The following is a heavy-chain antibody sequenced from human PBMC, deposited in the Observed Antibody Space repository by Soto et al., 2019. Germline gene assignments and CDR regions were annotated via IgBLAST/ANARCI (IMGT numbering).Heavy chain of an antibody. Sequence: GTSVKVSCKATGFSFTFYGIAWVRQSREQGLDWMGWFSARTGTTYPAQKFQGRVIMSTDTSTGTAYMDLRSLRSDDTAVYFCARTYCSGGNCYSGWFDPWGQGTPVTVSS. J-gene: IGHJ5*02. CDR3: ARTYCSGGNCYSGWFDP. V-gene: IGHV1-18*04. CDR2: FSARTGTT. D-gene: IGHD2-15*01. CDR1: GFSFTFYG.